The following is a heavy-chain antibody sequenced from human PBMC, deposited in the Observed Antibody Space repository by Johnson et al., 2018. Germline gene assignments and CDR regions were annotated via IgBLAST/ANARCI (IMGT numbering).Heavy chain of an antibody. CDR1: GFSVSTNY. D-gene: IGHD3-22*01. J-gene: IGHJ6*03. CDR3: ARDPYFDTGYYYYYMDV. CDR2: IYSGGST. V-gene: IGHV3-66*02. Sequence: VQLVETGGGLVQPGGSLRLSCAASGFSVSTNYMSWVRQAPGKGLEWVSVIYSGGSTYYADSVKGRFTISRDNSKNTLYLQMNSLRAEDTALYFCARDPYFDTGYYYYYMDVWGKGTTVTVSS.